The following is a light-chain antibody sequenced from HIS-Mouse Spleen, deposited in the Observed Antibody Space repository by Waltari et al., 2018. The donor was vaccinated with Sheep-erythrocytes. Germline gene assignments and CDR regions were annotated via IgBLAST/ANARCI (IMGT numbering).Light chain of an antibody. CDR3: QQYYSTPLT. V-gene: IGKV4-1*01. J-gene: IGKJ4*01. Sequence: DIVMTQSPDSLAVSLGERATINCKSSQSVLYSSNNKNYLAWYQQKPGQPPKLLFYWASTRESGVPDRFSGSGSGTDVTLTISSLQAEDVAVYYCQQYYSTPLTFGGGTKVEIK. CDR2: WAS. CDR1: QSVLYSSNNKNY.